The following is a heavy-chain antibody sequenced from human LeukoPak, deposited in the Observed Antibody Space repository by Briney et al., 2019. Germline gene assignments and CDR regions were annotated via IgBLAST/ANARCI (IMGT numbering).Heavy chain of an antibody. CDR1: GYRFTYYW. CDR3: ARQDGKSKYYFDY. Sequence: NPGESRKIPGKGSGYRFTYYWIGWVGQLPGKGLEWMGIIFPGDSDTRYRPSFQGQVTISVNKSISTAYLQWSSLKASDIAMYNCARQDGKSKYYFDYWGQGTLVTVSS. J-gene: IGHJ4*02. CDR2: IFPGDSDT. V-gene: IGHV5-51*01.